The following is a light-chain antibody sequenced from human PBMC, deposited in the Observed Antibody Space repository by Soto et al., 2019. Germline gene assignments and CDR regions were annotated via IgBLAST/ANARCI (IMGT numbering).Light chain of an antibody. CDR2: AAS. CDR3: QQYNNWPRAT. V-gene: IGKV1-27*01. CDR1: QGISNS. J-gene: IGKJ4*01. Sequence: DIQMTQTPSSLSASIGDRVTITCRASQGISNSLAWYQQKPGKIPNLLIYAASTLQSGVPSRFSGSGSGTDFTLTISSLQSEDFGVYYCQQYNNWPRATFGGGTKV.